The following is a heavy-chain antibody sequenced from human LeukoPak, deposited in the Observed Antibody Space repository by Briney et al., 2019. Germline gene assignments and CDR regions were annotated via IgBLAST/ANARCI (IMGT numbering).Heavy chain of an antibody. J-gene: IGHJ4*02. CDR3: ARHSSGGYCSSTSCYRFDY. Sequence: PSETLSLTCTVSGGSISSSSYYWGWIRQPPGKGLESIGSIYYSGSTYYNPSLKSRVTISVDTSKNQFSLKLSSVTAADTAVYYCARHSSGGYCSSTSCYRFDYWGQGTLVTVSS. CDR2: IYYSGST. D-gene: IGHD2-2*01. CDR1: GGSISSSSYY. V-gene: IGHV4-39*01.